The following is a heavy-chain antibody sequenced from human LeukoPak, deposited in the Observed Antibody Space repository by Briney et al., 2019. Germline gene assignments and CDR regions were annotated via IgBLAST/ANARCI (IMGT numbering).Heavy chain of an antibody. D-gene: IGHD3-3*01. Sequence: SETLSLTCTVSGGSISSYYWSWIRQPPGKGLEWIGYIYYSGSTNYNPSLKSRVTISVDTSKNQFSLKLSSVTAADTAVYYCARGLTNDFWSGPYYYGMDVWGQGTTVTVSS. CDR3: ARGLTNDFWSGPYYYGMDV. CDR2: IYYSGST. CDR1: GGSISSYY. V-gene: IGHV4-59*01. J-gene: IGHJ6*02.